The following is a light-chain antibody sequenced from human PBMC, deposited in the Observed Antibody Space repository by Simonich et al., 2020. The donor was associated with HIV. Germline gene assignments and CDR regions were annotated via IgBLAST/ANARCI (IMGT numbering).Light chain of an antibody. CDR2: GAS. CDR1: QSVSTN. V-gene: IGKV3-15*01. J-gene: IGKJ1*01. Sequence: EIVMTQSPATLSVSPGERATLSCRASQSVSTNLAGSQQKPGQAPRLLIYGASTRATGIPARFSGSGSGTEFTLTISSLQSEDFAVYYCQQYNNWPRTFGQGTKVEIK. CDR3: QQYNNWPRT.